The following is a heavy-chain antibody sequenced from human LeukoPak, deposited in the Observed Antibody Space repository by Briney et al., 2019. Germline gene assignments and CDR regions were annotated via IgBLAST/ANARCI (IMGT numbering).Heavy chain of an antibody. Sequence: AGGSLRLSCAASGFTFSSYAMHWVRQAPGKGLEWVAVISYDGSNKYYADSVKGRFTISRDNSKNTLYLQMNSLRAEDTAVYYCARSYDSSGYYYADYWGQGTLVTVSS. J-gene: IGHJ4*02. CDR2: ISYDGSNK. CDR1: GFTFSSYA. CDR3: ARSYDSSGYYYADY. D-gene: IGHD3-22*01. V-gene: IGHV3-30-3*01.